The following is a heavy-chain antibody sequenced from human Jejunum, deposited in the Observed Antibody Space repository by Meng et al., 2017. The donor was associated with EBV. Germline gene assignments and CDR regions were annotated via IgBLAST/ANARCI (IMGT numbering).Heavy chain of an antibody. Sequence: EVARVESGGALVQRGGSLRLSCAASGFPFSSYWMHWVRQAPGQGLVWVSRTNEDGRITNYADSVKGRFTIPRDNTKNTLYLQMNSLRAEDTAVYFCSRDLAGSDDDWGQGTLVTVSS. J-gene: IGHJ4*02. V-gene: IGHV3-74*01. CDR1: GFPFSSYW. D-gene: IGHD6-25*01. CDR3: SRDLAGSDDD. CDR2: TNEDGRIT.